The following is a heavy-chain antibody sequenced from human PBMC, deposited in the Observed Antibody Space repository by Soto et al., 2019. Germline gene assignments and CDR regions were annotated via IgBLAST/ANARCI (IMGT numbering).Heavy chain of an antibody. Sequence: GGSLRLSCAAYGFTFTSYSMNWVRQAPVKGLEWVSSISSSSSYIYYADSVKGRFAISRDNSKNTLYLQMNSLRAEDTAVYYCARDASQNSSGWYWYYYYYGMDVWGQGTTVTVSS. V-gene: IGHV3-21*01. CDR3: ARDASQNSSGWYWYYYYYGMDV. CDR2: ISSSSSYI. D-gene: IGHD6-19*01. CDR1: GFTFTSYS. J-gene: IGHJ6*02.